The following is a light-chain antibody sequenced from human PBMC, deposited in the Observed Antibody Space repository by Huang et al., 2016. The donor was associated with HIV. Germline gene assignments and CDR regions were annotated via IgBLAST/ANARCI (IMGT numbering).Light chain of an antibody. CDR3: QQYGTLPYT. Sequence: EIVLTQSPVTLSLSPGEGASLSCRASQGVHNSYLSWYQQKTGQAPRLLIFGASNRATGVPHRFRGSESGTDFTLTISGLDPEDFAVYYCQQYGTLPYTFGQGTKLEI. CDR2: GAS. CDR1: QGVHNSY. J-gene: IGKJ2*01. V-gene: IGKV3-20*01.